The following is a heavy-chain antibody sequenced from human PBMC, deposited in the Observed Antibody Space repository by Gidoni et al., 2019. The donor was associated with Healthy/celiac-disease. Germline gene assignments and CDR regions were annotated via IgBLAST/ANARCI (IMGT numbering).Heavy chain of an antibody. CDR3: VRDGGWNYFPD. Sequence: EVQLVESGGGLVQPGGSLRLSCAAYRFTFSNYWMAWVRQAPGKGMEWVANIKHDGSKSSYLDSVKGRFTISRENAKNSLYLKMSSLRAEDTAVYYCVRDGGWNYFPDWGQGTLVFVPS. CDR1: RFTFSNYW. J-gene: IGHJ1*01. CDR2: IKHDGSKS. V-gene: IGHV3-7*01. D-gene: IGHD1-1*01.